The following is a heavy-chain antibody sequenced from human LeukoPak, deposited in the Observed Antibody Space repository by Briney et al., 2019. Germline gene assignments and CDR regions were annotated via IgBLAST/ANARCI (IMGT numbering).Heavy chain of an antibody. V-gene: IGHV4-31*03. J-gene: IGHJ6*02. Sequence: PSETLSLTCTVSGDSFSSGGYYWSWIRQHPGKGLECIGYIYYSGSTFYNPSLKSRVTMSVDTSRNQFSLKLSSVTAADTAVYYCAREASASRTNYYGMDVWGQGTTVTVS. D-gene: IGHD6-13*01. CDR3: AREASASRTNYYGMDV. CDR1: GDSFSSGGYY. CDR2: IYYSGST.